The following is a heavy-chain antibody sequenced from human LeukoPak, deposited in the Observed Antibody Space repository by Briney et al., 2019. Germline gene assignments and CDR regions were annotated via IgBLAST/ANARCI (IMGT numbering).Heavy chain of an antibody. D-gene: IGHD4-17*01. CDR2: MNPNSGDT. CDR1: GYTFTSYD. V-gene: IGHV1-8*01. CDR3: ARNTPNYGDFDF. Sequence: ASVKVSCKASGYTFTSYDFNWVRQAPGQGLEWLGWMNPNSGDTGYAQRFQGRVSMTRDTSITTAYMELSSLRSDDTAIYYCARNTPNYGDFDFWGKGTLVTVS. J-gene: IGHJ4*02.